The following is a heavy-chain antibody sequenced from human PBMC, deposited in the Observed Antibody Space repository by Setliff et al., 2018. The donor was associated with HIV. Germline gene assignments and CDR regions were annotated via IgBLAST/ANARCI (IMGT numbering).Heavy chain of an antibody. J-gene: IGHJ3*01. Sequence: GASVKVSCKASGYTFTAYYIHWVRQAPGHGLQLMGRIEPSSGGTNYIQKVQGRVTITRDTSIYTVYMELTGLTSGDTAVYYCARQDHSSVNSGSLYAFDVWGQGTMVTVSS. CDR3: ARQDHSSVNSGSLYAFDV. CDR1: GYTFTAYY. V-gene: IGHV1-2*06. CDR2: IEPSSGGT. D-gene: IGHD3-22*01.